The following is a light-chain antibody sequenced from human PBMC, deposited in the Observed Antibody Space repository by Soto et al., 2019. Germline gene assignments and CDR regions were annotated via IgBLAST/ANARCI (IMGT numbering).Light chain of an antibody. CDR2: GAS. CDR1: QSVSSN. V-gene: IGKV3-15*01. CDR3: QQYNGYPRT. J-gene: IGKJ1*01. Sequence: EIVMTQSPATLSVSLGERATLSCRASQSVSSNLAWYQQKPGQAPRLLIYGASTRATGIPARFSGSGSGTEFTLTISSLQSEDFATYYCQQYNGYPRTFGQGTKVEIK.